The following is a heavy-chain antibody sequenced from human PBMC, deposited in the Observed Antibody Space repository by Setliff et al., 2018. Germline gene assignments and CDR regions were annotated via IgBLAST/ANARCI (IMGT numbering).Heavy chain of an antibody. J-gene: IGHJ4*02. CDR2: MYHSGST. CDR1: GYSISSGYY. V-gene: IGHV4-38-2*02. CDR3: ARDLNRGSFDF. D-gene: IGHD3-16*01. Sequence: SETLSLTCTVSGYSISSGYYWGWIRQPPGKGLEWIGTMYHSGSTYYNTSLKSRVAISVDTSKNQFSLKLSSVTAADTAVYHCARDLNRGSFDFWGQATLVTVSS.